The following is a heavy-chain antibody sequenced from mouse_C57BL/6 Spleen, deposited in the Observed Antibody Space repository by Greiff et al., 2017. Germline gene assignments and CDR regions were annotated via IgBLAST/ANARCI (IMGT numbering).Heavy chain of an antibody. Sequence: QVQLQQSGAELVKPGASVKISCKASGYAFSSYWMNWVKQRPGKGLAWIGKIHPGDGDPNYNQKFKAKATLTADKSSSTAYMQVSSLTSEDSAVYFCARSECDNLYAMDYWGQGTSVTVSS. CDR1: GYAFSSYW. D-gene: IGHD1-3*01. V-gene: IGHV1-80*01. CDR2: IHPGDGDP. J-gene: IGHJ4*01. CDR3: ARSECDNLYAMDY.